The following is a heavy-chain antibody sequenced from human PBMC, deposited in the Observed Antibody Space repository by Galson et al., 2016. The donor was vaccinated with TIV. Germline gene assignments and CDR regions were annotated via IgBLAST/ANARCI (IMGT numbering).Heavy chain of an antibody. CDR3: ARDFPPGYGSSFNDY. V-gene: IGHV3-7*01. J-gene: IGHJ4*02. D-gene: IGHD6-13*01. CDR1: GFTFSSYW. Sequence: SLRLSCAASGFTFSSYWMSWVRQAPGKGLEWVANIKQDGGEKYYVDSVKGRFTISRGNAKNSLFLQMNSLRAEDRAVSYWARDFPPGYGSSFNDYWGQGTLVTVSS. CDR2: IKQDGGEK.